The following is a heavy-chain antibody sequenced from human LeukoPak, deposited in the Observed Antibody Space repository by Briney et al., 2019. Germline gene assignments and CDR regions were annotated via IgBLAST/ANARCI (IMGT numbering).Heavy chain of an antibody. CDR3: TKLKGWYGEGFFDY. CDR2: LYSGGAT. CDR1: GFTVSSNY. D-gene: IGHD6-19*01. J-gene: IGHJ4*02. V-gene: IGHV3-53*01. Sequence: PGGSLCLSCAASGFTVSSNYISWVRQPAGKGLEWVSVLYSGGATFYADSAKGRFTISRDTSKNTLYLQMNDLRADDTAVYYCTKLKGWYGEGFFDYWGQGTLVTVSS.